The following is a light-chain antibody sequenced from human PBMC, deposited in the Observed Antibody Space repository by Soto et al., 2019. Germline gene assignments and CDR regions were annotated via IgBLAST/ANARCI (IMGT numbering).Light chain of an antibody. CDR1: QGIAPY. J-gene: IGKJ4*01. Sequence: DVQMTQSPSSLSAFVGDRVTITCRASQGIAPYLAWFQQKPGKVPKLLIYATSTLQSGVPSRFSGSGSGTDFTLPINSLQPEDVGTYYCQKYNSAPLTFGGGTKVDIK. CDR3: QKYNSAPLT. CDR2: ATS. V-gene: IGKV1-27*01.